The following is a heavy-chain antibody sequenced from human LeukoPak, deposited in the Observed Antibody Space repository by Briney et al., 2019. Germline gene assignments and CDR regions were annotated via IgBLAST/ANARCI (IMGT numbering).Heavy chain of an antibody. Sequence: ASVKVSCKASGYIFTSYDINWVRQAPGQGLEWMGIISPSGGSTSYAQKFQGRVTMTRDTSTSTVYMELSSLRSEDTAVYYCARDHWELHPLDYWGQGTLVTVSS. V-gene: IGHV1-46*01. D-gene: IGHD1-26*01. CDR2: ISPSGGST. CDR1: GYIFTSYD. CDR3: ARDHWELHPLDY. J-gene: IGHJ4*02.